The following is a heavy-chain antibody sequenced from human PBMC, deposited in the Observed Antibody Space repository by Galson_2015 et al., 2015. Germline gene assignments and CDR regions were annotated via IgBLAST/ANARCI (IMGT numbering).Heavy chain of an antibody. D-gene: IGHD5-12*01. CDR1: GYTFSNFA. CDR2: INAGGGDT. Sequence: SVKVSCKASGYTFSNFAMNWVRQAPGQGLEWMGWINAGGGDTKYSQNFQGRVTITRDTSANTAYMELRSLRSEDTAVYYCARTSDGYDWGTFDYWGQGTLVTVSS. CDR3: ARTSDGYDWGTFDY. J-gene: IGHJ4*02. V-gene: IGHV1-3*01.